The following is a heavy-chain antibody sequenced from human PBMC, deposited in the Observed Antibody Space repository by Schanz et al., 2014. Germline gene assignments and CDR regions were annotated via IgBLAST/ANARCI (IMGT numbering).Heavy chain of an antibody. Sequence: EVQLLESGGGLAQPGGSLRLSCAASGFTFRRYAMSWVRQAPGKGLEWVSAISGGGGSTYYAESVRRRFTIARNNSKNTLYQHMSRLRAEDTAVYYCAKGGFGELSAFDIWGRGTMVTVSS. V-gene: IGHV3-23*01. CDR2: ISGGGGST. CDR3: AKGGFGELSAFDI. D-gene: IGHD3-10*01. J-gene: IGHJ3*02. CDR1: GFTFRRYA.